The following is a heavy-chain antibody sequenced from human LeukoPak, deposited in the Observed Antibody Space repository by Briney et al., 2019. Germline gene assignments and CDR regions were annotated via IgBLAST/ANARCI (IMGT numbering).Heavy chain of an antibody. V-gene: IGHV3-33*01. Sequence: GRSLRLSCAASGFTFSSYGMHWVRQAPGKGLEWVAVIWYDGSNKYYADSVKGRFTISRDNSKNTLYLQMNSLRAEDTAVYYCARSRYYYDSSGYPQPGGYWGQGTLVTVSS. CDR3: ARSRYYYDSSGYPQPGGY. CDR1: GFTFSSYG. D-gene: IGHD3-22*01. CDR2: IWYDGSNK. J-gene: IGHJ4*02.